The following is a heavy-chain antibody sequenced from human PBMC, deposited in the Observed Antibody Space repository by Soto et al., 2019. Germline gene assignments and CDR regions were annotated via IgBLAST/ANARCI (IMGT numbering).Heavy chain of an antibody. J-gene: IGHJ4*02. Sequence: GGSLRLSCAASGFTFSDYYIHWIRRAPGKGLEWISYISGNGEIIQYAASARGRFTISRDNAENSVYLEMDRLRAEDTALYYCARDADADFRTDFDYWGRGTLVTVSS. V-gene: IGHV3-11*01. CDR2: ISGNGEII. CDR3: ARDADADFRTDFDY. CDR1: GFTFSDYY. D-gene: IGHD4-17*01.